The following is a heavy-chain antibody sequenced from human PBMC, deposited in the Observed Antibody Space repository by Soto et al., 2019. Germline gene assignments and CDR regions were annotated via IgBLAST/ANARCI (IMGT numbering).Heavy chain of an antibody. CDR3: ARDSGYYYDSSGYLDY. Sequence: SETLSLTCAVSGGSISSGGYSWSWIRQPPGKGLEWIGYIYHSGSTYYNPSLKSRVTISVDRSKNQFSLKLSSVTAADTAVYYCARDSGYYYDSSGYLDYWGQGTRVTVSS. J-gene: IGHJ4*02. V-gene: IGHV4-30-2*01. D-gene: IGHD3-22*01. CDR1: GGSISSGGYS. CDR2: IYHSGST.